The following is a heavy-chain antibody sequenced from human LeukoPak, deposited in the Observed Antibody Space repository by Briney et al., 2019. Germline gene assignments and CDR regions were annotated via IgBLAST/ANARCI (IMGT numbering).Heavy chain of an antibody. CDR2: IDHSGST. CDR1: GGSFSGYY. V-gene: IGHV4-34*01. D-gene: IGHD3-22*01. CDR3: ARRRRRYYYDSSGYLPGFDY. Sequence: SETLSLTCAVYGGSFSGYYWSWIRQPPGKGLEWIGEIDHSGSTNYNPSLKSRVTISVDTSKNQFSLKLSSVTAADTAVYYCARRRRRYYYDSSGYLPGFDYWGQGTLVTVSS. J-gene: IGHJ4*02.